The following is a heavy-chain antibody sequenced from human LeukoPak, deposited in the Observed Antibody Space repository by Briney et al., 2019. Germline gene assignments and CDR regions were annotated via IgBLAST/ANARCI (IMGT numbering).Heavy chain of an antibody. J-gene: IGHJ4*02. V-gene: IGHV4-59*08. Sequence: PSETLSLTCAVSGGSISVRYWSWIRQPPGKGLEWIANWRYDGSPNYTPSLESRATISLDTSKNQSSLRLTSVTAADTAVYYCVVTQKWLAFDYWGQGILVTVSS. CDR1: GGSISVRY. D-gene: IGHD6-19*01. CDR2: WRYDGSP. CDR3: VVTQKWLAFDY.